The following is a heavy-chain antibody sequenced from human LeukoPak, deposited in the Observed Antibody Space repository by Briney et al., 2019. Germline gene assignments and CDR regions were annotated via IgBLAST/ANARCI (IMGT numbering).Heavy chain of an antibody. CDR1: GFTFSSYA. J-gene: IGHJ4*02. CDR2: ISGSGGST. Sequence: GWSLRLSCAASGFTFSSYAMSWVRQAPGRGLEWVSAISGSGGSTYYADSVKGRFTISRDNSKNTLYLQMNSLRAEDTAVYYCAREVQLERQGTFDYRGQGTLVTVSS. V-gene: IGHV3-23*01. D-gene: IGHD1-1*01. CDR3: AREVQLERQGTFDY.